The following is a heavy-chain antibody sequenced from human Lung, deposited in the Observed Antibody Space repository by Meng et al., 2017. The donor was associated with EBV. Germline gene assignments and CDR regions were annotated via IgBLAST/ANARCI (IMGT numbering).Heavy chain of an antibody. CDR1: GGTIRTYA. CDR3: AREGPGKSPYFVH. D-gene: IGHD4-23*01. CDR2: IIPIFGTA. V-gene: IGHV1-69*01. Sequence: QVRVVPSGAGVKKPGTSVKVACKASGGTIRTYAISWVRQAPGQGLEWMGDIIPIFGTANYAQIFQGRVTITSCESTSKAYMEMSSLRSEDTAFYYCAREGPGKSPYFVHWGQGTLVTVSS. J-gene: IGHJ4*02.